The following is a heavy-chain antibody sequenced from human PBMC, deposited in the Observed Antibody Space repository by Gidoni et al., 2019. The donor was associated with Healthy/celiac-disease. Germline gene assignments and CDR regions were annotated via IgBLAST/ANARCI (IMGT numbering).Heavy chain of an antibody. J-gene: IGHJ6*02. D-gene: IGHD6-19*01. Sequence: QVQLVESGGGLVKPGGSLRLSCAASGFTFSDYYMSWIRQAPGKGLEWVSYISSSSSYTNYADSVKGRFTISRDNAKNSLYLQMNSLRAEDTAVYYCARDPSPGSSGWVYYYGMDVWGQGTTVTVSS. CDR2: ISSSSSYT. CDR1: GFTFSDYY. CDR3: ARDPSPGSSGWVYYYGMDV. V-gene: IGHV3-11*05.